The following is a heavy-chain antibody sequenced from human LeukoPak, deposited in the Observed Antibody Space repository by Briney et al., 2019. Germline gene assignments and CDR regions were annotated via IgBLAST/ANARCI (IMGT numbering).Heavy chain of an antibody. CDR3: ASGQRGGSSDSKFDY. CDR2: IYDSGST. V-gene: IGHV4-39*07. Sequence: PSETLSLTCTVSSGSISSSSYYWGWIRQPPGKGLEWIGSIYDSGSTYYNPSLKSRVTISVDTSKNQFSLKLNSVTAADTAVYFCASGQRGGSSDSKFDYWGQGTLVTVSS. D-gene: IGHD2-15*01. J-gene: IGHJ4*02. CDR1: SGSISSSSYY.